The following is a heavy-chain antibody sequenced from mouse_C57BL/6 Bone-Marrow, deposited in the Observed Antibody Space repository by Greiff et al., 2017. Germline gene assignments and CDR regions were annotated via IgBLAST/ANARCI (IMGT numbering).Heavy chain of an antibody. CDR2: IDPSASYT. CDR1: GYTFTSYW. CDR3: ARVSYYYGSAWFAY. Sequence: VQLQQPGAELVMPGASVKLSCKASGYTFTSYWMHWVKQRPGQGLEWIREIDPSASYTNYNQKFKGKSTLTVDKSSSTAYMQLSSLTSEDSAVYYCARVSYYYGSAWFAYWGQGTLVTVSA. J-gene: IGHJ3*01. D-gene: IGHD1-1*01. V-gene: IGHV1-69*01.